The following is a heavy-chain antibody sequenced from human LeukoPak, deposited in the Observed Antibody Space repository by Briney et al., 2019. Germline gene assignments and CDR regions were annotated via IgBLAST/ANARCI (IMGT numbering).Heavy chain of an antibody. V-gene: IGHV3-21*01. D-gene: IGHD3-9*01. J-gene: IGHJ4*02. Sequence: GGSLRLSCAASGFTFSPFAMNWVRQAPGKGLEWVSSISSSSTYIHYADSVKGRFTISRDNAKNSLYLQMNSLRAEDTAVYYCARTRYYDILTGNILGSPPDYWGQGTLVTVSS. CDR1: GFTFSPFA. CDR3: ARTRYYDILTGNILGSPPDY. CDR2: ISSSSTYI.